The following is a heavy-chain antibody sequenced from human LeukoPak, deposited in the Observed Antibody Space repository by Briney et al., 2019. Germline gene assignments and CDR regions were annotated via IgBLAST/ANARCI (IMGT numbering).Heavy chain of an antibody. CDR2: ISGSGGST. Sequence: PGGSLRLSCAASGFTFSGYAMSWVRQAPGKGLEWVSAISGSGGSTYYADSVKGRFTISRDNSKNTLYLQMNSLRAEDTAVYYCAKGENYYDSSGYYPPQKNFDYWGQGTLVTVSS. CDR1: GFTFSGYA. D-gene: IGHD3-22*01. V-gene: IGHV3-23*01. J-gene: IGHJ4*02. CDR3: AKGENYYDSSGYYPPQKNFDY.